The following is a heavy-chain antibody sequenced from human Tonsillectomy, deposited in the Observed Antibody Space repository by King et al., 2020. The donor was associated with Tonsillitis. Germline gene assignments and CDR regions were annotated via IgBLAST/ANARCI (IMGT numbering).Heavy chain of an antibody. CDR1: GYTFTGDY. J-gene: IGHJ4*02. CDR2: INPNSGGT. V-gene: IGHV1-2*02. CDR3: ALGGYTYGWKIDY. Sequence: VQLVQSGAEVKLPGASVKVSCKASGYTFTGDYMHWVRQAPGQGLEWMGWINPNSGGTNYAQRFRGRVTMTRDTSISTAYMELSRLRSDDTAVYFCALGGYTYGWKIDYWGPGTLVTVSS. D-gene: IGHD5-18*01.